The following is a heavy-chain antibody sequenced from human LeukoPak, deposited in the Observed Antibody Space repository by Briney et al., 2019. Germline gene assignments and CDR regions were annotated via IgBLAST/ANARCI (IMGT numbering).Heavy chain of an antibody. CDR1: GYTFTGYY. CDR2: INPNSGGT. V-gene: IGHV1-2*02. D-gene: IGHD6-13*01. Sequence: GASVKVSCKASGYTFTGYYMHWVRQAPGQGLEWMGWINPNSGGTNYAQKFQGRVTMTRDTSISTAYMELSRLRSDDTAVYYCARSARSSSWRDAFDYWGQGTLVTVSS. J-gene: IGHJ4*02. CDR3: ARSARSSSWRDAFDY.